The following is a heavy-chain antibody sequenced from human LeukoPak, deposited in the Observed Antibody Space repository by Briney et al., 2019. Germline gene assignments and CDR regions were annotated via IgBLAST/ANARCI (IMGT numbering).Heavy chain of an antibody. V-gene: IGHV4-34*01. D-gene: IGHD1-26*01. CDR3: ARRVVGAHFDY. CDR2: INHSGST. Sequence: SETLSLTCAVYGGSFSGHYWSWIRQPPGKGLEWIGEINHSGSTNYNPSLKSRVTISVDTSKNQFSLKLSSVTAADTAVYYCARRVVGAHFDYWGQGTLVTVSS. CDR1: GGSFSGHY. J-gene: IGHJ4*02.